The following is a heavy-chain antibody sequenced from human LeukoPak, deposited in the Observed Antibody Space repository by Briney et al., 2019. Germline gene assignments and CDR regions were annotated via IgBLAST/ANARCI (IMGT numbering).Heavy chain of an antibody. J-gene: IGHJ4*02. V-gene: IGHV6-1*01. CDR1: GDIVSNNRAS. Sequence: SQTLSLTCAISGDIVSNNRASWHWIRQSPSRGLEWLVRTYYRSRWLKDYEISVKSRMTINSDTSKNKISLQLTSVTPAETAVYYCAKDGHATQTPYYFDYCGQGALVTVSS. CDR2: TYYRSRWLK. CDR3: AKDGHATQTPYYFDY.